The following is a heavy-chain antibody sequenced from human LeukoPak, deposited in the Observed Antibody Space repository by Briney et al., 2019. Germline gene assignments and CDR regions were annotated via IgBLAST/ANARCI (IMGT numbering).Heavy chain of an antibody. D-gene: IGHD3-16*01. V-gene: IGHV5-51*01. CDR2: IYPGDSDT. Sequence: GESLKISCKGSGYTFPIYWIGWVRQMPGKGLEWMGIIYPGDSDTRYSPSFQGQVTISVDKSISTAYLQWSSLKASDTAMYYCAIFDFLFGEIDNWFDPWGQGTQVTVSS. CDR3: AIFDFLFGEIDNWFDP. J-gene: IGHJ5*02. CDR1: GYTFPIYW.